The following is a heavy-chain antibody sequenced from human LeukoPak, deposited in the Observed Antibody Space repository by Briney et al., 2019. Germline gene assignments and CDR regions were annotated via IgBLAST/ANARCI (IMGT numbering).Heavy chain of an antibody. D-gene: IGHD3-10*01. Sequence: ASVKVSCRASGYTFTAYYMHWVRQAPGQGFEWLGWINPNSGGTKYAERFQGRVTMTRDTSISTAYMELSRLRSDDTAVYYCAVQYYYGSGEGSAFDIWGQGTMVTVSS. CDR3: AVQYYYGSGEGSAFDI. CDR1: GYTFTAYY. V-gene: IGHV1-2*02. CDR2: INPNSGGT. J-gene: IGHJ3*02.